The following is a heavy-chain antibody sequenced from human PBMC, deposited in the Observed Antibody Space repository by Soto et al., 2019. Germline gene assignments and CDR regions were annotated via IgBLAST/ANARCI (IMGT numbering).Heavy chain of an antibody. D-gene: IGHD2-15*01. Sequence: GGSVKVSCKASCYTFTSYGISWVRQAPGQGLEWMGWISAYNGNTNYAQKLQGRVTMTTDTSTSTAYMELRSLRSDDTAVYYCARVRRSCSGGSCCEFLSSGMDVWGQGTTVTVSS. CDR3: ARVRRSCSGGSCCEFLSSGMDV. V-gene: IGHV1-18*01. J-gene: IGHJ6*02. CDR2: ISAYNGNT. CDR1: CYTFTSYG.